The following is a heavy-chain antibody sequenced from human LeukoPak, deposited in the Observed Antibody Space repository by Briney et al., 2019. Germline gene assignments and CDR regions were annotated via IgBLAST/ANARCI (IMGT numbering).Heavy chain of an antibody. D-gene: IGHD5-24*01. Sequence: GGSLRLSCAASGFAVSSNYMSWVRQAPGKGLEWVSVLYSGGTTYYADSVKGRFTISRDNSKNTLYLQMNSLRAEDTAVYYCAMDSSWLPLKFDYWGQGTLVTVST. CDR3: AMDSSWLPLKFDY. CDR1: GFAVSSNY. V-gene: IGHV3-66*01. J-gene: IGHJ4*02. CDR2: LYSGGTT.